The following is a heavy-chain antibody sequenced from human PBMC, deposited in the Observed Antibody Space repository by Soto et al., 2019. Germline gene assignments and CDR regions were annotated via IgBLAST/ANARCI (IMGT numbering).Heavy chain of an antibody. CDR1: GYTFTSYY. V-gene: IGHV1-46*01. D-gene: IGHD2-2*01. CDR3: ASEDIAVVPAATEEGYYYYGMDV. CDR2: INPSGGST. Sequence: ASVKVSCKASGYTFTSYYMHWVRQAPGQGLEWMGIINPSGGSTSYAQKFQGRVTMTRDTSTSTVYMELSSLRSEDTAVYYCASEDIAVVPAATEEGYYYYGMDVWGQGTTVTV. J-gene: IGHJ6*02.